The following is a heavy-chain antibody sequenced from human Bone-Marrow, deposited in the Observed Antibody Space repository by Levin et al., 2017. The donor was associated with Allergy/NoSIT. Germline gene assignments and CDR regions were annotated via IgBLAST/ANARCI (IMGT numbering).Heavy chain of an antibody. CDR1: GTPLREYY. Sequence: SGGSLRLSCEASGTPLREYYMSWIRQAPGKGLEWVSYISANGGIIYHAESVKGRFTISRDNAKNSLYLQMDSLRVEDTAVYYCVRGGVRGSYGDYDSWGQGTLVTVSS. CDR3: VRGGVRGSYGDYDS. J-gene: IGHJ4*02. V-gene: IGHV3-11*01. D-gene: IGHD4-17*01. CDR2: ISANGGII.